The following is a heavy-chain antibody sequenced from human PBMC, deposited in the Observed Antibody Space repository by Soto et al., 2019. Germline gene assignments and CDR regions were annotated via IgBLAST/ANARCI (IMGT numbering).Heavy chain of an antibody. CDR2: ISSSGSTI. J-gene: IGHJ6*02. V-gene: IGHV3-48*03. CDR1: GFTFSSYE. D-gene: IGHD3-9*01. CDR3: ASTPPIFYYYYGMDV. Sequence: GGSLRLSCAASGFTFSSYEMNWVRQAPGKGLEWVSYISSSGSTIYYADSVKGRFTISRDNAKNSLYLQMDSLRAEDTAVYYCASTPPIFYYYYGMDVWGQGTTVTVSS.